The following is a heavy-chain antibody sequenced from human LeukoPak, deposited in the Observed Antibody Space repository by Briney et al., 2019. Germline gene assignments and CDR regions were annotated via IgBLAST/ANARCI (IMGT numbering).Heavy chain of an antibody. D-gene: IGHD1-14*01. CDR1: GFTFDDYA. J-gene: IGHJ6*02. Sequence: PGGSLRLSCAASGFTFDDYAMHWVRQAPGKGLEWVSGISWNSGSIGYADSVKGRFTISRDNAKNSLYLQMNSLRAEDTALYYCAKEPELDYYGMDVWGQGTTVTVSS. CDR3: AKEPELDYYGMDV. CDR2: ISWNSGSI. V-gene: IGHV3-9*01.